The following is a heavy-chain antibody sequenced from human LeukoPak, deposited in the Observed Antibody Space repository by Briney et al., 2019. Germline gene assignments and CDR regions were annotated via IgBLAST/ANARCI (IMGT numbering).Heavy chain of an antibody. CDR2: TYYSGTT. CDR1: GGSISSGGYY. V-gene: IGHV4-30-2*01. CDR3: ARGCSSTNCYDAFDI. J-gene: IGHJ3*02. D-gene: IGHD2-2*01. Sequence: PSKTLSLTCTVSGGSISSGGYYWGWLRQPPGKGLEWVGYTYYSGTTYYLPSLKSRVTISVDRSKNQFSLKLSSVTAADTAVYYCARGCSSTNCYDAFDIWGQGTMVTVSS.